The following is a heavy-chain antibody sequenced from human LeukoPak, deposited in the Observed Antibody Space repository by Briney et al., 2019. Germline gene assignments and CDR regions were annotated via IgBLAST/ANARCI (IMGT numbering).Heavy chain of an antibody. V-gene: IGHV3-33*01. J-gene: IGHJ6*02. CDR1: GFTFSSYG. Sequence: PGGSLRLSCAASGFTFSSYGMHWVRQAPGKGLEWVAVIWYDGSNKYYADSVKGRFTISRDNSKNTLYLQMNSLRAEDTAVYYCAREEGELNDFWSGRDYYYGMDVWGQGTTVTVSS. D-gene: IGHD3-3*01. CDR2: IWYDGSNK. CDR3: AREEGELNDFWSGRDYYYGMDV.